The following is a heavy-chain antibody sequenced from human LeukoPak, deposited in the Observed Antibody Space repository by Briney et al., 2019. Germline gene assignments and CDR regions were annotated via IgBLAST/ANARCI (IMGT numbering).Heavy chain of an antibody. J-gene: IGHJ4*02. CDR1: GFTFSRYN. CDR3: AKVRWDNSGWYYLDY. V-gene: IGHV3-30*18. CDR2: ITYDGSNK. Sequence: GGSLRLSCAASGFTFSRYNMHWVRQAPGKGLEWVAVITYDGSNKYYTDSVKGRFTISRDNSKSTLYLQMNSLRAEDTAVYYCAKVRWDNSGWYYLDYWGQGTLVTVSS. D-gene: IGHD6-19*01.